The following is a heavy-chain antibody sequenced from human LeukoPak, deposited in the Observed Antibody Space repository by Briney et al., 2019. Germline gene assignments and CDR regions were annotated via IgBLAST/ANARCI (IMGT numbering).Heavy chain of an antibody. Sequence: PSGTLSLTCGVSGGSISNTNWWSWVRPPPGQGLEWIGEISLTGLTHYNPSLESRVTVSLDKSKNQLSLNLPSVTAADTAVYYCSGENGAFSPFGYWGQGTLVTVLS. D-gene: IGHD2-8*01. CDR2: ISLTGLT. J-gene: IGHJ4*02. CDR3: SGENGAFSPFGY. CDR1: GGSISNTNW. V-gene: IGHV4-4*02.